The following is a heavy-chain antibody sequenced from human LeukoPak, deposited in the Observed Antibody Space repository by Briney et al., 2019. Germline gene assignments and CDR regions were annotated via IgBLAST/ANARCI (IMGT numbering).Heavy chain of an antibody. CDR1: GESFRGFY. CDR2: INHSGST. D-gene: IGHD1-26*01. J-gene: IGHJ4*02. V-gene: IGHV4-34*01. Sequence: SETLSLTCAVYGESFRGFYWSWIRQPPGKGLEWIGEINHSGSTKYNPSLKSRVTISVDTSENQFSLKLSSVTAADTAVYYCARAGVSGSYLDYFDYWGQGTLVTVSS. CDR3: ARAGVSGSYLDYFDY.